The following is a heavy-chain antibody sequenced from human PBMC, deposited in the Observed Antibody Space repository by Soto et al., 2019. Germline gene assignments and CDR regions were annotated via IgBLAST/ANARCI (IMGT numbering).Heavy chain of an antibody. D-gene: IGHD6-13*01. CDR2: INHSGST. CDR1: GGSFSGYY. J-gene: IGHJ5*02. CDR3: ARGPLYSSSWSLLTEGWFDP. Sequence: PSETLSLTCAVYGGSFSGYYWSWIRQPPGKGLEWIGEINHSGSTNYNPSLKSRVTISVDTSKNQFSLKLSSVTAADTAVYYCARGPLYSSSWSLLTEGWFDPWGQGTLVTVSS. V-gene: IGHV4-34*01.